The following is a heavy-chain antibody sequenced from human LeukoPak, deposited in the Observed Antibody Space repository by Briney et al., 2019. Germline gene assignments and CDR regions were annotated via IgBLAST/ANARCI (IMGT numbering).Heavy chain of an antibody. D-gene: IGHD5-24*01. CDR1: GGSISSSSYY. CDR2: IYYSGST. J-gene: IGHJ4*02. V-gene: IGHV4-39*01. Sequence: SETLSLTCTVSGGSISSSSYYWGWIRQPPGKGLEWIGSIYYSGSTYYNPSLKSRVTISVDTSKNQFSLKLSSVTAADTAVYYCARRRRDGYNIFDYWGQGTLVTVSS. CDR3: ARRRRDGYNIFDY.